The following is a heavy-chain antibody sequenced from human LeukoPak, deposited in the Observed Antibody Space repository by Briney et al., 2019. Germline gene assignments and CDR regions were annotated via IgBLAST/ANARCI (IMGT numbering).Heavy chain of an antibody. CDR1: GGTFSSFA. J-gene: IGHJ6*02. V-gene: IGHV1-69*01. CDR2: IIPIFGTA. Sequence: SVKVSCKASGGTFSSFAISWVRQAPGQGLEWMGGIIPIFGTANYAQKFQGRVTITADESTSTAYMELSSLRSEDTAVYYCASCPGPCYYYHGMDVWGQGTTVTISS. CDR3: ASCPGPCYYYHGMDV.